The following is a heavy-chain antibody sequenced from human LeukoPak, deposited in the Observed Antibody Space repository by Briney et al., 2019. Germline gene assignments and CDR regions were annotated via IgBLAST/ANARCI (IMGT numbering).Heavy chain of an antibody. CDR2: IYYSGST. CDR1: GGSISSSNYY. J-gene: IGHJ6*03. Sequence: SETLSLTCTVSGGSISSSNYYWGWIRQPPGKGLEWIGSIYYSGSTYYNPSLKSRVTISGDTSKNQFSLKLSSVTAADTAVYYCARGYCSGGSCYSYYYYNYMDVWGKGTTVTVSS. D-gene: IGHD2-15*01. CDR3: ARGYCSGGSCYSYYYYNYMDV. V-gene: IGHV4-39*07.